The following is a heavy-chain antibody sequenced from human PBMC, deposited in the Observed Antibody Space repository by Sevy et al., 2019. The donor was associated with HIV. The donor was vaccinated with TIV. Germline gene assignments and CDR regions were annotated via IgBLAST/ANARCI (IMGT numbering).Heavy chain of an antibody. CDR2: IWSDGAYQ. CDR3: ARGGYYYDNAAYYALDS. V-gene: IGHV3-33*08. Sequence: GGSLRLSCAASGFTFSNYAMSWVRQAPGKGLEWVAIIWSDGAYQYHGDSVKGRFTISRDNSKNTLYLQMNNVRVKDTAVYYCARGGYYYDNAAYYALDSWGQGTLVTVSS. D-gene: IGHD3-22*01. CDR1: GFTFSNYA. J-gene: IGHJ4*02.